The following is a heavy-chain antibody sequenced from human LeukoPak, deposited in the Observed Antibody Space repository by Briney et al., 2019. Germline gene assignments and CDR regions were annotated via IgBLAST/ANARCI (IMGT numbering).Heavy chain of an antibody. CDR3: ARGFGRP. CDR1: GFTFSSYS. D-gene: IGHD3-10*01. J-gene: IGHJ5*02. CDR2: IKQDGSEK. Sequence: GGSLRLSCAASGFTFSSYSMSWVRQAPGKGLEWVANIKQDGSEKYYVDSVKGRFTISRDNAKNSLYLQMNSLRAEDTAVYYCARGFGRPWGQGTLVTVSS. V-gene: IGHV3-7*03.